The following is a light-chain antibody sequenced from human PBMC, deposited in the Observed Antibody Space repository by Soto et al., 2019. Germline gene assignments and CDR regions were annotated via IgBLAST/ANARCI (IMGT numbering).Light chain of an antibody. J-gene: IGKJ1*01. Sequence: DIVMTQSPLSLPVTPGEPASISCRSSQSLLHSNGYNYLDWYLHKPGQSPRLLIYLGTHRASGVPDRFSGSESGTDFTLKISRVEAEDVGVYYCMQGLHTRTFGQGTKVDIK. V-gene: IGKV2-28*01. CDR3: MQGLHTRT. CDR2: LGT. CDR1: QSLLHSNGYNY.